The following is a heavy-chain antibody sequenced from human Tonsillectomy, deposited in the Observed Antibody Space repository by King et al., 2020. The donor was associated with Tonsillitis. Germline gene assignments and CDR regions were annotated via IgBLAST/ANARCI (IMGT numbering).Heavy chain of an antibody. D-gene: IGHD6-13*01. CDR3: TRLPDSAGGADH. CDR2: MNPKSGNT. CDR1: GYTFIKYD. V-gene: IGHV1-8*01. Sequence: VQLVESGAEVKKPGASVKVSCKASGYTFIKYDINWVRQATGQGLEWMGWMNPKSGNTDSAQKFRGRVTMTRDTSIDTAYMELSSLPSEDTAVYYCTRLPDSAGGADHWGQGTLVTVSS. J-gene: IGHJ4*02.